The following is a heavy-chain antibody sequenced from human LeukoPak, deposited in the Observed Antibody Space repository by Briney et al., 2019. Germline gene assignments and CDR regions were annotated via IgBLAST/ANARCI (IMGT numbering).Heavy chain of an antibody. CDR3: AKVISSSCGIGGY. D-gene: IGHD6-13*01. CDR2: ICGGGGGT. Sequence: PGGSLRLSCVASGFTLSNYAMSWVRQAPGKGLGWVSHICGGGGGTYYADSVKGRFTISRDNSKKTLYLQMNSLRAEDTALYYCAKVISSSCGIGGYWGQGTLVTASS. J-gene: IGHJ4*02. CDR1: GFTLSNYA. V-gene: IGHV3-23*01.